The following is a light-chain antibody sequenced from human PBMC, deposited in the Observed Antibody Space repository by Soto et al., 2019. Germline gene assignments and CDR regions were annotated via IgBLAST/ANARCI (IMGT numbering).Light chain of an antibody. CDR3: CSYAGSSYV. Sequence: QSALTQPRSASGSPGQSVTISCTGTSSDVGGYNYVSWYQQHPGKAPKLMIYDVSKRPSGVPDRFSGSKSGNTASLTISGLQAEDEADYDCCSYAGSSYVFGTGTKLTVL. CDR1: SSDVGGYNY. V-gene: IGLV2-11*01. CDR2: DVS. J-gene: IGLJ1*01.